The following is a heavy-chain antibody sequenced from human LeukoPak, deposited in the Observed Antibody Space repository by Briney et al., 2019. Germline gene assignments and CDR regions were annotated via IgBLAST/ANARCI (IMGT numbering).Heavy chain of an antibody. CDR1: GFTFSSYS. D-gene: IGHD6-13*01. CDR2: ISSSSSYI. CDR3: ARGTAAAGPGVDY. J-gene: IGHJ4*02. Sequence: PGGSLRLSCAASGFTFSSYSMNWVRQVPGKGLEWVSSISSSSSYIYYADSVKGRFTISRDNAKNSLYLQMNSLRAEDTAVYYCARGTAAAGPGVDYWGQGTLVTVSS. V-gene: IGHV3-21*01.